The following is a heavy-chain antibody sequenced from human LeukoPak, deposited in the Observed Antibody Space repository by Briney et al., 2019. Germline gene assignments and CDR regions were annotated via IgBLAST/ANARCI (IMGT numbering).Heavy chain of an antibody. CDR1: GGSISSSSYY. CDR2: IYYSGST. CDR3: ATRGNEVGAISFGY. D-gene: IGHD1-26*01. Sequence: PSETLSLTCTVSGGSISSSSYYWGWIRQPPGKGLKWIGSIYYSGSTYYNPSLRSRAAISVDTSKNQFSLKLSSVTASDTAVYYCATRGNEVGAISFGYWGQGTLVTVSS. J-gene: IGHJ4*02. V-gene: IGHV4-39*01.